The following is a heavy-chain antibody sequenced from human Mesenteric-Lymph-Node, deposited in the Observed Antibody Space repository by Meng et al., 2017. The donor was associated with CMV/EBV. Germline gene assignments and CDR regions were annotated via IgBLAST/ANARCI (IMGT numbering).Heavy chain of an antibody. CDR1: GFAFSIYW. J-gene: IGHJ4*02. Sequence: GESLKISCAASGFAFSIYWMHWVRQAPGKGLEWVSVIYSGGSTYYADSVKGRFTISRDNSKNTLYLQMNSLRAEDTAVYYCARDLGYWGQGTLVTVSS. V-gene: IGHV3-53*01. CDR2: IYSGGST. CDR3: ARDLGY.